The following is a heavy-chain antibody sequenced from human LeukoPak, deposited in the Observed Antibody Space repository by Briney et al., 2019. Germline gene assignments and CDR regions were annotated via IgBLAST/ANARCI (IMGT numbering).Heavy chain of an antibody. D-gene: IGHD3-10*01. CDR2: INPNTGGT. J-gene: IGHJ5*02. Sequence: ASVKVSCKASGYTFTAFYIHWVRQAPGQGLEWMAWINPNTGGTNYVQVFQGRVTLTRDRSISTVYMEVTRLKFDDTAIYYCARDRSRGSGQFDPWGQGTLVTVSS. CDR3: ARDRSRGSGQFDP. V-gene: IGHV1-2*02. CDR1: GYTFTAFY.